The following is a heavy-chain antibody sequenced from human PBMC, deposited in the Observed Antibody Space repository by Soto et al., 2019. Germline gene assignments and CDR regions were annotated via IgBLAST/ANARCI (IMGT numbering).Heavy chain of an antibody. CDR3: TTAPYCSGGSCYPYYFDY. Sequence: GGSLRLSCAASGFTFSNAWMNWVRQAPGKGLEWVGRIKSKTDGGTTDYAAPVKGRFTISRDDSKNTLYLQMNSLKTEDTAVYYCTTAPYCSGGSCYPYYFDYWGQGTLVTVSS. J-gene: IGHJ4*02. CDR2: IKSKTDGGTT. D-gene: IGHD2-15*01. V-gene: IGHV3-15*07. CDR1: GFTFSNAW.